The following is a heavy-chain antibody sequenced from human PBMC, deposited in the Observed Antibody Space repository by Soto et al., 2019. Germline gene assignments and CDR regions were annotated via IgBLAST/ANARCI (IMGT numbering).Heavy chain of an antibody. D-gene: IGHD1-20*01. CDR2: ISGTGGNT. Sequence: PGGSLRLSCAASGFIFNDYYMSWIRQAPGKGLEWVSTISGTGGNTYYADSVKGRFTISRDNSKNTVYLQMNSLRAEDTAVYYCVKAVYLLDFDYWGQGTLVTVSS. J-gene: IGHJ4*02. V-gene: IGHV3-23*01. CDR1: GFIFNDYY. CDR3: VKAVYLLDFDY.